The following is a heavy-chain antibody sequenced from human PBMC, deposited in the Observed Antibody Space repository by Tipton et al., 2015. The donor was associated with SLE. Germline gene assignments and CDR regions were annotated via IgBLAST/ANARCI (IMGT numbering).Heavy chain of an antibody. CDR1: GFTFSSYW. J-gene: IGHJ3*02. CDR2: IKPDGSEK. Sequence: SLRLSCAASGFTFSSYWMSWVRQAPGKGLEWVANIKPDGSEKYYVDSAKGRFTISRDNAQNSLYLQMNSLRAEDTALYYCARGDFVGASFIDAFDIWGQGTMVTVSS. V-gene: IGHV3-7*01. D-gene: IGHD1-26*01. CDR3: ARGDFVGASFIDAFDI.